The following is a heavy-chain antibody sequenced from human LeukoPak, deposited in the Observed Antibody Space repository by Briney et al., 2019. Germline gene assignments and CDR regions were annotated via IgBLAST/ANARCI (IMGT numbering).Heavy chain of an antibody. CDR2: IYYSGST. V-gene: IGHV4-59*11. D-gene: IGHD1-14*01. Sequence: SETLSLTCTVSGGSNSSHFWSWIRQPPGKGLEWIGYIYYSGSTNYNPSLKSRVTISVDTSKNQFSLKLSSVTAADTAVYYCARDPSGYRNDAFDIWGQGTMVTVSS. J-gene: IGHJ3*02. CDR1: GGSNSSHF. CDR3: ARDPSGYRNDAFDI.